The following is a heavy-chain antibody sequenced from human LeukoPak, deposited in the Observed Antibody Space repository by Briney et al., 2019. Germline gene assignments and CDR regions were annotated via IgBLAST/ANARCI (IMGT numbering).Heavy chain of an antibody. CDR1: GFTFDEHA. CDR2: IMWNSATI. J-gene: IGHJ6*02. Sequence: PGGSLRLSCAGSGFTFDEHAMHRVRQAPGKGLEWVSGIMWNSATIGYADSVKGRFTVSRDNAKNSLYLQMDSLRTEDTALYYCGKDLKPGGLDVWGQGTTVTVSS. D-gene: IGHD7-27*01. CDR3: GKDLKPGGLDV. V-gene: IGHV3-9*01.